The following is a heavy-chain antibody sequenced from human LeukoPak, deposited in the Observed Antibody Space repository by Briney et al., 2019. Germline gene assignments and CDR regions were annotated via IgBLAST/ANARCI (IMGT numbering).Heavy chain of an antibody. CDR1: GFTFSSYA. V-gene: IGHV3-23*01. CDR3: ANFRDRSGWLNDAFDI. Sequence: GGSLRLSCAASGFTFSSYAMSWVRQAPGKGLEWVSAISGSGGSTYYADSVKGRFTISRDNSKNTLYLQMKSLRAEDTAVYYCANFRDRSGWLNDAFDIWGQGKMVTVSS. CDR2: ISGSGGST. D-gene: IGHD6-19*01. J-gene: IGHJ3*02.